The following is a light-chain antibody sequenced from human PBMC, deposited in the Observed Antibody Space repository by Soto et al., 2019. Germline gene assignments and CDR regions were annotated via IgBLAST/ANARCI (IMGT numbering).Light chain of an antibody. V-gene: IGLV2-23*03. CDR3: CSYAASSTFNWV. CDR1: SSDIGSYNL. J-gene: IGLJ3*02. CDR2: EGS. Sequence: QSVLTQPASVSGSPGQSITISCTGTSSDIGSYNLVSWYQQHPGEAPKVIIYEGSNRPSGVSNRFSASKSGNKASLTISGLQAEDEADYYCCSYAASSTFNWVFGGGTKVTVL.